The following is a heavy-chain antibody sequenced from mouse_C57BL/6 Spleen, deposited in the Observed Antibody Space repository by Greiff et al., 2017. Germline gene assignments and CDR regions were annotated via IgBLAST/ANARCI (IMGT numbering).Heavy chain of an antibody. CDR2: ISDGGSYT. CDR3: AREGDYGSSDY. V-gene: IGHV5-4*01. D-gene: IGHD1-1*01. CDR1: GFTFSSYA. J-gene: IGHJ2*01. Sequence: DVQLVESGGGLVKPGGSLKLSCAASGFTFSSYAMSWVRQTPEKRLEWVATISDGGSYTYYPDNVKGRFTISRDNAKNNLYLQMSHLKSEDTAMYYCAREGDYGSSDYWGQGTTLTVSS.